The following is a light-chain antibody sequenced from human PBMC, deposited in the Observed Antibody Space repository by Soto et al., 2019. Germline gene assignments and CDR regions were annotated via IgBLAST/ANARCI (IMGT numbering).Light chain of an antibody. J-gene: IGLJ1*01. CDR1: SRDVGNYNY. Sequence: QSVLTQPASVSGTPGQSITISCTRTSRDVGNYNYVSWYQQDPGKAPKLIIYEVSNRPSGVSSRFSGSKPDNTASLTISGLQAEDEADYYCSSYTSTSTLYVFGTGTKVTVL. V-gene: IGLV2-14*01. CDR2: EVS. CDR3: SSYTSTSTLYV.